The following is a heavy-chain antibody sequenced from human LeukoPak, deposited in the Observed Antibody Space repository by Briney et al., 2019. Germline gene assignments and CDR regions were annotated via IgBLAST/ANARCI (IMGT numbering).Heavy chain of an antibody. D-gene: IGHD1-26*01. CDR2: ISGSGGST. V-gene: IGHV3-23*01. CDR3: STISGSPRDY. J-gene: IGHJ4*02. CDR1: GVTVSSDY. Sequence: GGSLRLSCAASGVTVSSDYMSWVRQAPGKGLGWVSAISGSGGSTYYADSVKGRFTISRDNSKNTLYLQMNSLRAEDTAVYYCSTISGSPRDYWGQGTLAAVSS.